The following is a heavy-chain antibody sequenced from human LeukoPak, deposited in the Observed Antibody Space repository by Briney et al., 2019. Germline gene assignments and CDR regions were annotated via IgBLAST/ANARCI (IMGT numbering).Heavy chain of an antibody. J-gene: IGHJ3*02. CDR3: ARVRPRYYYDSSGYPTLSDAFDI. Sequence: PSETLSLTCTVSGGSINNYYWSWIRQPPGKGLEYIGYIYYSGSTNYNPSLKSRVTISVDTSKNQFSLKLSSVTAADTAVYYCARVRPRYYYDSSGYPTLSDAFDIWGQGTMVTVSS. CDR1: GGSINNYY. V-gene: IGHV4-59*12. D-gene: IGHD3-22*01. CDR2: IYYSGST.